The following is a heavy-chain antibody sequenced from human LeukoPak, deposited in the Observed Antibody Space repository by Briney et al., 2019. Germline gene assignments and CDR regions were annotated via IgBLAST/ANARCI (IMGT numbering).Heavy chain of an antibody. J-gene: IGHJ4*02. V-gene: IGHV3-43*02. D-gene: IGHD3-16*02. CDR3: GKGRLGELSL. Sequence: GGSLRLSCAASGFTFDDYAMHWVRQAPGKGLEWVSLISGDGGSTYYVDSVKGRFTISRDNSENSLYLQMNSLRTEDTALYYCGKGRLGELSLWGQGTLVTVS. CDR1: GFTFDDYA. CDR2: ISGDGGST.